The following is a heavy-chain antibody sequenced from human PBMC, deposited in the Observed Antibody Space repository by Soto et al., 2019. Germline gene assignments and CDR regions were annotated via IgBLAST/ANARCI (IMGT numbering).Heavy chain of an antibody. CDR3: ARDNISGIYPLFAS. D-gene: IGHD3-22*01. V-gene: IGHV1-18*01. CDR2: ISAYNGNT. Sequence: QVQLVQSGAEVKKPGASVKVSCKASGYTFTSYGISWVRQAPGQGLEWMGWISAYNGNTNYAQKLQGRVTMTTDTPTSTAYMELRSLRSDYTAVYYWARDNISGIYPLFASWGQGPLVTVSS. J-gene: IGHJ4*02. CDR1: GYTFTSYG.